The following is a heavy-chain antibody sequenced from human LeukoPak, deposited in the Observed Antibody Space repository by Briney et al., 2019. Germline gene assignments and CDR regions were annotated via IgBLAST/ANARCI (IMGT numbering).Heavy chain of an antibody. D-gene: IGHD6-13*01. CDR1: GGSISNFY. CDR2: MYSSGST. V-gene: IGHV4-4*07. J-gene: IGHJ4*02. Sequence: SETLSLTCTVSGGSISNFYWSWIRQPAGKTLEWIGRMYSSGSTNYNPSLKSRVTMSLDTSKNQFSLKLSSVTAADTAVYFCARETTGAGTARPFDYWGQGTLVTVSS. CDR3: ARETTGAGTARPFDY.